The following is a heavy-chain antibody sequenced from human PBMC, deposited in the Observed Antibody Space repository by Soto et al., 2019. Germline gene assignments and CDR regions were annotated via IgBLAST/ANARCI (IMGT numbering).Heavy chain of an antibody. CDR1: GGSFSGYY. Sequence: SETLSLTCAVYGGSFSGYYWSWIRQPPGKGLEWIGEINHSGSTNYNPSLKSRVTISVDTSKNQFSLKLSSVTAADTAVYYCARVRKSYGDYRPDYWGQGTLVTVSS. CDR2: INHSGST. J-gene: IGHJ4*02. V-gene: IGHV4-34*01. CDR3: ARVRKSYGDYRPDY. D-gene: IGHD4-17*01.